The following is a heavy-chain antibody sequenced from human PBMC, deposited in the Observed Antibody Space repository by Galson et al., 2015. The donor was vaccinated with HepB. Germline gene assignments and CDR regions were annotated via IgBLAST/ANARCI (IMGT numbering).Heavy chain of an antibody. CDR1: GGSVSSGSYY. Sequence: SLTCTVSGGSVSSGSYYWSWIRQPPGKGLEWIGYIYYSGSTNYNPSLKGRVTISVDTSKNQFSLKLSSVTAADTAVYCCARGEAYGTNWFDPWGQGTLVTVSS. D-gene: IGHD1-14*01. J-gene: IGHJ5*02. CDR2: IYYSGST. CDR3: ARGEAYGTNWFDP. V-gene: IGHV4-61*01.